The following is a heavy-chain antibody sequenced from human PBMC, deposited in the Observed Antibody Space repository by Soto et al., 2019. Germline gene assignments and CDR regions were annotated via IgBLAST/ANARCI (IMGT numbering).Heavy chain of an antibody. J-gene: IGHJ4*02. D-gene: IGHD2-15*01. CDR2: ISNDGSNE. CDR3: TKAPLRDRVNYFDY. Sequence: QVQVVDSGGGVVQPGGSLRLSCVASGFSFSTYGMHWVRQAPGKGLEWVTFISNDGSNEKYADSVKGRFIIARDNSKNTVYLQMNSLRDEDTAVYYCTKAPLRDRVNYFDYWGQGTLVTVSS. CDR1: GFSFSTYG. V-gene: IGHV3-30*18.